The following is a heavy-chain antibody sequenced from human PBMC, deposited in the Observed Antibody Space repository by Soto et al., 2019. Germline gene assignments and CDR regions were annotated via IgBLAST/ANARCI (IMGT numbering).Heavy chain of an antibody. CDR2: MNPNSGNT. J-gene: IGHJ6*03. D-gene: IGHD5-12*01. V-gene: IGHV1-8*01. Sequence: ASVKVSCKASGYTFTSYDINWVRQATGQGLEWMGWMNPNSGNTGYAQKFQGRVTMTRNTSISTAYMELSSLRSEDTAVYYCARGNSGYDAHYYYYMDVWGKGTTVTVSS. CDR1: GYTFTSYD. CDR3: ARGNSGYDAHYYYYMDV.